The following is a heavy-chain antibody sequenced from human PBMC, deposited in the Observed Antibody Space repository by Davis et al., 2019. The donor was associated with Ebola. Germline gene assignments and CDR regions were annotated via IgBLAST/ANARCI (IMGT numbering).Heavy chain of an antibody. J-gene: IGHJ6*02. Sequence: ASVKVSCKASGYTFISYGISWVRQAPGQGLEWMGWISAYNGNTNYAQKLQGRLTMTTDTSTSTAYMELRSLRSDDTAVYYCARDFPYGGPMDVWGQGTTVTVSS. CDR3: ARDFPYGGPMDV. V-gene: IGHV1-18*01. CDR1: GYTFISYG. CDR2: ISAYNGNT. D-gene: IGHD4-23*01.